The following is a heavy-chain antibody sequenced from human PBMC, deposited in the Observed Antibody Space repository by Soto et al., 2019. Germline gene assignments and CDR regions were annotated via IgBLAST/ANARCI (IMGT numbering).Heavy chain of an antibody. CDR1: VRSSSSSSYY. V-gene: IGHV4-39*01. CDR3: ARGTTVTSAFDI. Sequence: SETLSLTCTVSVRSSSSSSYYWGWIRQPPGKGLEWIGSIYYSGSTYYNPSLKSRVTISVDTSKNQFSLKLSSVAAADTAVYYCARGTTVTSAFDIWGQGTMVTV. J-gene: IGHJ3*02. CDR2: IYYSGST. D-gene: IGHD4-17*01.